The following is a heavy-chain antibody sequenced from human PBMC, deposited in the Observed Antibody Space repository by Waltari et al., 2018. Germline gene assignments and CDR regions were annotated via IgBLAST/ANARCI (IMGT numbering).Heavy chain of an antibody. Sequence: EVQLVESGGGLVQPGGSLRLSCEVSGFTFSTYVMHWVRQVPGKVLVWVSRISHDGVVTTYADSVKGRFTVSRDNTKNSLYLQMNSLRAEDTAVYYCSRDLNWLLFDYWGQGALVTVSS. D-gene: IGHD3-9*01. CDR3: SRDLNWLLFDY. V-gene: IGHV3-74*01. J-gene: IGHJ4*02. CDR1: GFTFSTYV. CDR2: ISHDGVVT.